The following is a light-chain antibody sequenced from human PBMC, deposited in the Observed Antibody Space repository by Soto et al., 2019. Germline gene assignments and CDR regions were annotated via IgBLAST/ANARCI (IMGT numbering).Light chain of an antibody. J-gene: IGKJ2*01. V-gene: IGKV1-39*01. CDR2: AAS. CDR3: QQTYRPSYT. CDR1: QSVNRF. Sequence: DIQMDQSPSSLSASLGDRVTITCRASQSVNRFLNWYQQHPGRAPKVLIYAASTLQSGVSSRFSGNGSGTEFTLTISTLQPEDFATYFCQQTYRPSYTFAQGTRLEIK.